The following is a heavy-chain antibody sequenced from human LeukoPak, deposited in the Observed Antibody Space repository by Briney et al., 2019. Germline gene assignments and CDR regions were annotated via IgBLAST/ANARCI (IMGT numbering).Heavy chain of an antibody. D-gene: IGHD3-10*01. CDR3: ARAADYYASGIFY. V-gene: IGHV3-74*01. Sequence: GGSLRLSCAASGFTFSSYWMHWVRQAPGKGLVWVSRINTDGSTTTYADSVKGRFTISRDNAKNTLYLQMNSLRAEDTAVYYCARAADYYASGIFYWGQGTLVTVSS. CDR1: GFTFSSYW. J-gene: IGHJ4*02. CDR2: INTDGSTT.